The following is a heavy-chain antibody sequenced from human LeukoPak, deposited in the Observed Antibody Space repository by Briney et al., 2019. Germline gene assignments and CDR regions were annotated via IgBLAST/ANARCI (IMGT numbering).Heavy chain of an antibody. CDR1: GFTFSSYS. CDR2: ISSSSSTI. Sequence: PGGSLRLSCAASGFTFSSYSMNWVRQAPGKGLEWVSYISSSSSTIYYADSVKGRFTISRDNAKNSLYLQMNSLRAEDTAVYYCAGIAAAGTPFGYYYYYMDVWGKGTTVTVSS. V-gene: IGHV3-48*01. CDR3: AGIAAAGTPFGYYYYYMDV. J-gene: IGHJ6*03. D-gene: IGHD6-13*01.